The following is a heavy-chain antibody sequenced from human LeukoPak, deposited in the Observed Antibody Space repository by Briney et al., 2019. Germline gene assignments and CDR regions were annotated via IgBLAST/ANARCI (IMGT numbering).Heavy chain of an antibody. D-gene: IGHD3-10*01. J-gene: IGHJ5*02. CDR1: GYTFTSYY. CDR2: IIPIFGTA. Sequence: SVKVSCKASGYTFTSYYMHWVRQAPGQGLEWMGGIIPIFGTANYAQKFQGRVTITADESTSTAYMELSTLRSDDTAVYYCAREVGVSNWFDPWGQGTLVTVSS. CDR3: AREVGVSNWFDP. V-gene: IGHV1-69*13.